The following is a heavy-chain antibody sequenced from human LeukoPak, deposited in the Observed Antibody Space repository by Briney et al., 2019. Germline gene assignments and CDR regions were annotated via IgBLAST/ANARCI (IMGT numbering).Heavy chain of an antibody. CDR1: GGSISSSSYY. V-gene: IGHV4-39*07. J-gene: IGHJ4*02. Sequence: SETLSLTCTVSGGSISSSSYYWGWIRQPPGKGLEWIGGIYHSGSTYYNPSLKSRVTISVDTSKNQFSLKLSSVTAADTAVYYCARERFRGLLWFGELIDYWGQGTLVTVSS. CDR3: ARERFRGLLWFGELIDY. CDR2: IYHSGST. D-gene: IGHD3-10*01.